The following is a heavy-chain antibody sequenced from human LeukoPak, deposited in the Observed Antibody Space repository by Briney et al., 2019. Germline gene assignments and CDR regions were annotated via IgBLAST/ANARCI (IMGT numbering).Heavy chain of an antibody. CDR2: IKSKTDGGTT. D-gene: IGHD3-9*01. CDR1: GFTFSNAW. V-gene: IGHV3-15*01. J-gene: IGHJ3*02. Sequence: GGSLRLSCAASGFTFSNAWMCWVRQAPGKGLEWVGRIKSKTDGGTTDYAAPVKGRFTISRDDSKNTLYLQMNSLKTEDTAVYYCTTPYGEYFDWLNPRDAFDIWGQGTMVTVSS. CDR3: TTPYGEYFDWLNPRDAFDI.